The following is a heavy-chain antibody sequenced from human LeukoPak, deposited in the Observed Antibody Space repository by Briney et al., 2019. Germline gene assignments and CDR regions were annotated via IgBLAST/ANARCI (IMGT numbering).Heavy chain of an antibody. CDR3: ARDGRSGSYYRLDY. Sequence: SVKVSCKASGGTFSSYAISLVRQAPGQGLEWMGGIIPIFGTANYAQKFQGRVTITTDESTSTAYMELSSLRSEDTAVYYCARDGRSGSYYRLDYWGQGTLVTVSS. J-gene: IGHJ4*02. CDR2: IIPIFGTA. D-gene: IGHD1-26*01. CDR1: GGTFSSYA. V-gene: IGHV1-69*05.